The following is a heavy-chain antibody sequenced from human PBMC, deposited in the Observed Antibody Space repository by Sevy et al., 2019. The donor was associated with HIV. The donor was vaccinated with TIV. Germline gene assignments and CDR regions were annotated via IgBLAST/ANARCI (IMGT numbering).Heavy chain of an antibody. V-gene: IGHV3-33*01. CDR2: IGYDGNNK. CDR3: ARDPRIYGDYLLAYFDY. Sequence: GGSLRLSCAASGLTPSTYGIHWVRQAPGKGLEWVAVIGYDGNNKFYADSVKGRFTISRDDSKNTVFLQMDGLRAEDTAVYYWARDPRIYGDYLLAYFDYWGQGTLVTVSS. CDR1: GLTPSTYG. D-gene: IGHD4-17*01. J-gene: IGHJ4*02.